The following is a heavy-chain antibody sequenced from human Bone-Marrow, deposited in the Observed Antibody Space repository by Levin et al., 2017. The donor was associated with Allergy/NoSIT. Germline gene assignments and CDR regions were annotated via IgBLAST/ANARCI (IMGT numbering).Heavy chain of an antibody. Sequence: SETLSLTCSVSGASISTGGYYWGWIRQHPGRGLEWIGYIYYTGSAYYNPSLMSRASISLDTSKNQFSLRLSSVTAADTAMFYCASGVFEKGAYTFDVWGQGTTVTVSS. V-gene: IGHV4-31*03. CDR1: GASISTGGYY. J-gene: IGHJ3*01. CDR3: ASGVFEKGAYTFDV. CDR2: IYYTGSA. D-gene: IGHD3-16*01.